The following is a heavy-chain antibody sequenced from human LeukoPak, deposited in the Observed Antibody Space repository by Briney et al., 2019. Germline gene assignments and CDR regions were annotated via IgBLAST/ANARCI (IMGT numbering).Heavy chain of an antibody. V-gene: IGHV3-11*04. CDR1: GFTFSDYY. CDR3: ARAGDVDTAMVFQYFDY. D-gene: IGHD5-18*01. J-gene: IGHJ4*02. Sequence: GGSLRLSCAVSGFTFSDYYMSWIRQAPGKGLEWVSYISSSGSTIYYADSVKGRFTISRDNAKNSLYLQMNSLRAEDTAVYYCARAGDVDTAMVFQYFDYWGQGTLVTVSS. CDR2: ISSSGSTI.